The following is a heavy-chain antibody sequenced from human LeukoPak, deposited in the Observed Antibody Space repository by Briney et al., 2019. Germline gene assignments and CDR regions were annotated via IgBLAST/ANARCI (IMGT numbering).Heavy chain of an antibody. CDR2: IYYSGST. D-gene: IGHD6-13*01. J-gene: IGHJ4*02. CDR1: GGSISSYY. CDR3: ASSSWYGKLDY. V-gene: IGHV4-59*08. Sequence: SETLSLTCTASGGSISSYYWSWIRQPPGKGLEWIGYIYYSGSTDYNPSLKSRVTISVDTSKNQFSLKLSSVTAADTAVYYCASSSWYGKLDYWGQGTLVTVSS.